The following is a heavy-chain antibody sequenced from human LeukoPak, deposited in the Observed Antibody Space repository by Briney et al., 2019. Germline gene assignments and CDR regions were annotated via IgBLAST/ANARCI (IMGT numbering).Heavy chain of an antibody. CDR1: GVTVSSQY. D-gene: IGHD2/OR15-2a*01. CDR2: IDTDGSST. Sequence: GGSLRLSCAASGVTVSSQYMNWVRRAPGKGLVWVSRIDTDGSSTTYADSVKGRFTISRDNAKNTLYLQMNSLRAEDTAIYYCTTFYSRLTDYWGQGTVVTVSS. J-gene: IGHJ4*02. CDR3: TTFYSRLTDY. V-gene: IGHV3-74*01.